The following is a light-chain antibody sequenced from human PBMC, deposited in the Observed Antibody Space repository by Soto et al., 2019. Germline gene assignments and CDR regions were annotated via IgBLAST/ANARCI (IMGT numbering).Light chain of an antibody. CDR1: HRVNIY. CDR3: QQYNNWPLT. V-gene: IGKV3-15*01. Sequence: ILMPQPPATLAASPAGRATLSRRASHRVNIYIAWYQQRPGQAPRLLIYDASTRATDIPSRFSGSGSGTEFTLTISSLQSEDFAVYYCQQYNNWPLTFGGGTKVDIK. CDR2: DAS. J-gene: IGKJ4*02.